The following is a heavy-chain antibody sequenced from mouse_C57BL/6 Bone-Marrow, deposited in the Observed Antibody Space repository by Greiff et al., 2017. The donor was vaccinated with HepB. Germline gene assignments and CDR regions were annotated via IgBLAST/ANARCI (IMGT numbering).Heavy chain of an antibody. D-gene: IGHD1-1*01. CDR1: GYTFTSYG. J-gene: IGHJ1*03. CDR2: IYPRSGNT. Sequence: VQLKQSGAELARPGASVKLSCKASGYTFTSYGISWVKQRTGQGLEWIGEIYPRSGNTYYNEKFKGKATLTADKSSSTAYMELRSLTSEDSAVYFCARWGYYGSSYDWYFDVWGTGTTVTVSS. V-gene: IGHV1-81*01. CDR3: ARWGYYGSSYDWYFDV.